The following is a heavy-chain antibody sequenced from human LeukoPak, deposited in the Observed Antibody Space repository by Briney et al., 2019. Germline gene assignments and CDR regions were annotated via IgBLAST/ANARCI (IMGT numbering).Heavy chain of an antibody. V-gene: IGHV4-39*01. CDR2: IYYSGCT. J-gene: IGHJ4*02. CDR3: ARHLGYSSSPLGG. CDR1: GGSISSSSYY. Sequence: SETLSLTCAVSGGSISSSSYYWGWIRQPPGKGLEWIGSIYYSGCTYYNPSLKSRVTISVDTSKNQFSLKLSSVTAADTAVYYCARHLGYSSSPLGGWGQGTLVTVSS. D-gene: IGHD6-13*01.